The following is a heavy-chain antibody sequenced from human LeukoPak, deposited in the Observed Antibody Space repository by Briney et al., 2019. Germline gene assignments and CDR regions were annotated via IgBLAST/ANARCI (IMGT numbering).Heavy chain of an antibody. V-gene: IGHV3-48*03. Sequence: HTGGSLRLSCAASGFTFSSYEMNWVRQAPGKGLEWVSYISGSGSTIYYADSVKGRFTISRDNAKNSLYLQMNSLRAEDTAVYYCASHDIVVVTAMGGTLPYYYYMDVWGKGTTVTISS. CDR3: ASHDIVVVTAMGGTLPYYYYMDV. J-gene: IGHJ6*03. CDR2: ISGSGSTI. CDR1: GFTFSSYE. D-gene: IGHD2-21*02.